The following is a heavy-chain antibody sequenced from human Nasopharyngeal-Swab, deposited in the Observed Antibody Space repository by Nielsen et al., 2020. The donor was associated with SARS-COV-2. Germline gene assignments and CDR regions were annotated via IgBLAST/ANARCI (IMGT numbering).Heavy chain of an antibody. V-gene: IGHV3-33*06. CDR3: AKGYDSWGGLDY. Sequence: GESLKISCAASGFTFSNYGMHWVRQAPDKGLEWVAVIWYDASKKYYADSVKGRFTISRDNSKNTLYLQMNSLRAEDTAVYYCAKGYDSWGGLDYWGQGTLVTVSS. J-gene: IGHJ4*02. CDR2: IWYDASKK. D-gene: IGHD3-3*01. CDR1: GFTFSNYG.